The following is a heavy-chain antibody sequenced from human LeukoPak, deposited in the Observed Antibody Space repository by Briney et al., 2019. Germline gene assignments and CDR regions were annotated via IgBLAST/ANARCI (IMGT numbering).Heavy chain of an antibody. Sequence: ASVKVSCKVSGYSLTELSMHWVRQAPGQGLEWMGRIIPILGIANYAQKFQGRVTITADKSTSTAYMELSSLRSEDTAVYYCASSFTSRENWFDPWGQGTLVTVSS. CDR1: GYSLTELS. CDR2: IIPILGIA. V-gene: IGHV1-69*02. J-gene: IGHJ5*02. D-gene: IGHD1-26*01. CDR3: ASSFTSRENWFDP.